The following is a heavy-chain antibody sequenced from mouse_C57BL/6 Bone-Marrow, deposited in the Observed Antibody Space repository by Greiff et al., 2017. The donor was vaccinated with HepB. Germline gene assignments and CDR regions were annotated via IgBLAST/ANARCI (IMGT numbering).Heavy chain of an antibody. CDR1: GYTFTSYG. CDR3: ATLLRRDYFDY. D-gene: IGHD2-1*01. V-gene: IGHV1-81*01. J-gene: IGHJ2*01. CDR2: IYPRSGNT. Sequence: VKLMESGAELARPGASVKLSCKASGYTFTSYGISWVKQRTGQGLEWIGEIYPRSGNTYYNEKFKGKATLTADKSSSTAYMELRSLTSEDSAVYFCATLLRRDYFDYWGQGTTLTVSS.